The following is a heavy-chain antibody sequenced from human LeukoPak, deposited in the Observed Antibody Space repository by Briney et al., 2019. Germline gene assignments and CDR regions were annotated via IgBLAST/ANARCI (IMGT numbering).Heavy chain of an antibody. D-gene: IGHD3-16*01. CDR1: GFTFSSYA. CDR3: AKGGGGATNGPPRVFDY. Sequence: GGSLRLSCAASGFTFSSYAMSWVRQAPGKGLEWVSAISGSGGSTYYADSVKGRFTISRDNSKNTLYLQMNSLRAEDTAVYYWAKGGGGATNGPPRVFDYWGQGPLVTVSS. CDR2: ISGSGGST. J-gene: IGHJ4*02. V-gene: IGHV3-23*01.